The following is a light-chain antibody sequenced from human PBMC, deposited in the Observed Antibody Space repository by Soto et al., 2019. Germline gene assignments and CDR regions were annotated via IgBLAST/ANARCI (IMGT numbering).Light chain of an antibody. CDR3: SSYTSRSTLGVV. V-gene: IGLV2-14*01. CDR2: EVN. Sequence: QSVLTQPASVSGSPGQSITISCTGTSSDVGGYKYVSWYQQHPGKAPKLVIYEVNNRPSGVSNRFFGSKSGNTASLTISGLQAEDEADYYCSSYTSRSTLGVVFGGGTKLTVL. CDR1: SSDVGGYKY. J-gene: IGLJ2*01.